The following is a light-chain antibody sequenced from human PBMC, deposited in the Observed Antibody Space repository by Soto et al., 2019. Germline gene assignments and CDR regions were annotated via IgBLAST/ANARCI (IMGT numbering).Light chain of an antibody. J-gene: IGLJ2*01. CDR2: DVN. CDR1: SSDVGAFQY. V-gene: IGLV2-11*01. CDR3: CSYAGRYTRI. Sequence: QSVLTQPRSVSGSPGQSVTISCTGSSSDVGAFQYVSWYQQHPGKAPKLMIYDVNKRPSGVPDRFSGSKSGDTASLTISGLQAEDEADYYCCSYAGRYTRIFGGGTKLTV.